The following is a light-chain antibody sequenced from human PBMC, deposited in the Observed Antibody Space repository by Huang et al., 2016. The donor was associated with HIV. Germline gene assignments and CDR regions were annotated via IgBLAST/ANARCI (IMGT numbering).Light chain of an antibody. CDR1: QSVNRY. CDR3: QQRSNWPPIT. V-gene: IGKV3-11*01. J-gene: IGKJ5*01. Sequence: EIVLTQSPTTLSLSPGERATLTCRASQSVNRYLDWYQQKPGQAPGLLIYDSSNRATGIPARLSGSGSGTDFTLTISSLEPEDFAVYYCQQRSNWPPITFGQGTRLEIK. CDR2: DSS.